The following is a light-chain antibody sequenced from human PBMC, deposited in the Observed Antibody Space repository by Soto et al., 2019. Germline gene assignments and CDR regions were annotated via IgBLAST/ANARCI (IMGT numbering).Light chain of an antibody. J-gene: IGKJ1*01. CDR3: QQYNNWPRWT. CDR2: GAS. CDR1: QSVSSN. Sequence: EIVMTQSPATLSVSPGERATLSCRASQSVSSNLAWYQQKPGQAPRLLIYGASTRATGISDRFGGSGSGTEFTLTISSLQSEDFAVYYCQQYNNWPRWTFGQGTKVEIK. V-gene: IGKV3-15*01.